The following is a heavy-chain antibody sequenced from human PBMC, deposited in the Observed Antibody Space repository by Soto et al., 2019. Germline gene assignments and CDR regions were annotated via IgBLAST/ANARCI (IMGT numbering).Heavy chain of an antibody. CDR1: GYTVTSYG. Sequence: ASVKIACKASGYTVTSYGISGVRQAPGQGLEWMGWISAYNGNTNYAQKLQGRVTMTTDTSTSTAYMELRSLRSDDTAVYYCARDHRVAGHDYWGQGTLVTVS. CDR3: ARDHRVAGHDY. V-gene: IGHV1-18*01. CDR2: ISAYNGNT. D-gene: IGHD6-19*01. J-gene: IGHJ4*02.